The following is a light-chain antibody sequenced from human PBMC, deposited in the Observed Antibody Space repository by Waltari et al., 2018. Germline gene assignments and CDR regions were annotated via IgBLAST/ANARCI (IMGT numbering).Light chain of an antibody. CDR2: APS. J-gene: IGKJ2*02. Sequence: DIQMTQSPSSLSASVGDRVTIPCRASQSINNYLNWYQQKPGKAPKLLIYAPSSLLSGVPSRFSGGGSGTDFTLTISSLQPEDFATYYCHQSYSTLLWTFGQGTKLEMK. CDR3: HQSYSTLLWT. CDR1: QSINNY. V-gene: IGKV1-39*01.